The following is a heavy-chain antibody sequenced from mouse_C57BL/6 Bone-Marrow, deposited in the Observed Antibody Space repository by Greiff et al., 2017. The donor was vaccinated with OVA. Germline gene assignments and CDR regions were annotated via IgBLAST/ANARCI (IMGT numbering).Heavy chain of an antibody. CDR3: ARNSFYYGNYGYFDV. D-gene: IGHD2-1*01. CDR2: IWSGGST. Sequence: QVQLKESGPGLVQPSQSLSITCTVSGFSLTSYGVHWVRQSPGKGLEWLGVIWSGGSTDYNAAFISRLSISKDNSKSQVFFKMNSLQADDTAIYYCARNSFYYGNYGYFDVWGTGTTVTVSS. J-gene: IGHJ1*03. V-gene: IGHV2-2*01. CDR1: GFSLTSYG.